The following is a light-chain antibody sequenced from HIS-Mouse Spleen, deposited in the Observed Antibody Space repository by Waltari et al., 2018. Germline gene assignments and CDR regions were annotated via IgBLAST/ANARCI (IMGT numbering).Light chain of an antibody. Sequence: QSALTQPASMSGSPGQSITISCTGTSSDVGSYNLGSWYQQHPGKAPKPMIYEGSKRPSGVSNRFSGSKSGNTASLTISGLQAEDEADYYCCSYAGSSTSYVFGTGTKVTVL. CDR2: EGS. CDR3: CSYAGSSTSYV. J-gene: IGLJ1*01. CDR1: SSDVGSYNL. V-gene: IGLV2-23*01.